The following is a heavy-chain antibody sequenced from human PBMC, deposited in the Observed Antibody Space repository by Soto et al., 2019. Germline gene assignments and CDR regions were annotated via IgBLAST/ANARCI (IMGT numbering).Heavy chain of an antibody. CDR1: GLTFSSSA. J-gene: IGHJ4*02. V-gene: IGHV1-58*01. CDR3: AADMGGYIYGLGTY. CDR2: IDVGSANA. Sequence: QMQLVQSGPEVKKPGTSLKVSCKASGLTFSSSAVHWVRQARGDRLEWIGWIDVGSANANYAQMFQERVTISRDMSTSTAYMELSSLRPEDTAVYYCAADMGGYIYGLGTYWGQGTLVTVSS. D-gene: IGHD5-18*01.